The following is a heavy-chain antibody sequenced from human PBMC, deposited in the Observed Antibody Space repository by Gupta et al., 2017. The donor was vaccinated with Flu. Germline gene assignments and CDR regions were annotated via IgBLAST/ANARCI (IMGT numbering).Heavy chain of an antibody. CDR1: GFTFSSYR. Sequence: EVQLVESGGGLVKPGGSLRLSCAASGFTFSSYRMNWVRQAPGKGLEWVSSSSSSSSYRYDADSGKGRFTISRDNAKNALYLQMNSLRAEDTAVYYCARDRGYCTNGVCYYYYGMDVWGQGTTVTVSS. V-gene: IGHV3-21*01. CDR2: SSSSSSYR. D-gene: IGHD2-8*01. J-gene: IGHJ6*02. CDR3: ARDRGYCTNGVCYYYYGMDV.